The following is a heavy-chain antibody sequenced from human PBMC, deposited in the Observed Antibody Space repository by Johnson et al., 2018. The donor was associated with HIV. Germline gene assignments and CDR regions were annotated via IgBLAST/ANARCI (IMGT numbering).Heavy chain of an antibody. Sequence: VQLVESGGGVVPPGRSLRLSCVASGFTFSNYGMNWVRQTPGKGLEWVSVVHRDGRLYYAASVKGRLRLSRDNSKNTLYLQMNRLRVEDTAVYYCARDDLDSGGFLMAFSVWGQGTTVTVSS. J-gene: IGHJ3*01. CDR1: GFTFSNYG. CDR2: VHRDGRL. CDR3: ARDDLDSGGFLMAFSV. V-gene: IGHV3-66*01. D-gene: IGHD2-15*01.